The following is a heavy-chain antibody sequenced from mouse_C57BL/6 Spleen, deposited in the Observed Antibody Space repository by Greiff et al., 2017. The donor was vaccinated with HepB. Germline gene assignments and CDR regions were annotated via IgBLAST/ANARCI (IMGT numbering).Heavy chain of an antibody. D-gene: IGHD1-1*01. CDR3: ARPTTVVDFDY. J-gene: IGHJ2*01. CDR2: INPYNGGT. Sequence: EVQLQQSGPVLVKPGASVKMSCKASGYTFTDYYMNWVKQSHGKSHEWIGVINPYNGGTSYNQKFKGKATLTVDKSSSTAYMELNSLTSEDSAVYYCARPTTVVDFDYWGQGTTLTVSS. CDR1: GYTFTDYY. V-gene: IGHV1-19*01.